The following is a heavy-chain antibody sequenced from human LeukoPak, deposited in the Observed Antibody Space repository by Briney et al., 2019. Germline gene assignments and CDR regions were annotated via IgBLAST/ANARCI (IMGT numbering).Heavy chain of an antibody. D-gene: IGHD1-14*01. J-gene: IGHJ4*02. V-gene: IGHV3-21*01. Sequence: GGSLRLSCAASGFSFSSCGFNWVRQAPGKGLEWVSSIGPTGTDRYYADSVRGRFTISRDNAKNSMYLQMDSLRDEDTAVYYCATETIGRHYDYWGQGTLLTVSS. CDR1: GFSFSSCG. CDR3: ATETIGRHYDY. CDR2: IGPTGTDR.